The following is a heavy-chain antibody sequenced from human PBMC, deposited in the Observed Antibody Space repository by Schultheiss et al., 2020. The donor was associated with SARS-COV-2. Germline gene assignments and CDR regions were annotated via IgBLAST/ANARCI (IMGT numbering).Heavy chain of an antibody. CDR3: ARSITIFGVVRPGGGDY. D-gene: IGHD3-3*01. J-gene: IGHJ4*02. V-gene: IGHV4-4*07. Sequence: SETLSLTCTVSGGSISSYYWSWIRQPAGKGLEWIGRIYTSGSTNYNPSLKSRVTMSVDTSKNQFSLKLSSVTAEDTAVYYCARSITIFGVVRPGGGDYWGQGTLVTVSS. CDR1: GGSISSYY. CDR2: IYTSGST.